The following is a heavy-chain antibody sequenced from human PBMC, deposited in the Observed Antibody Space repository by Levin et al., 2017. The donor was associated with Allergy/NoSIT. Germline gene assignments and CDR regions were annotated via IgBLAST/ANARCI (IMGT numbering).Heavy chain of an antibody. CDR3: ARDRVIVGTTNYDYGMDV. V-gene: IGHV4-59*01. CDR1: GGSISSYY. D-gene: IGHD1-26*01. CDR2: IYHTGDT. Sequence: SETLSLTCTVSGGSISSYYWSWIRQPPGKGLEWIGYIYHTGDTKYSPSLKSRVTISVDTSKNQFSLKLSSVTAADTAVYYCARDRVIVGTTNYDYGMDVWGQGTTVTVSS. J-gene: IGHJ6*02.